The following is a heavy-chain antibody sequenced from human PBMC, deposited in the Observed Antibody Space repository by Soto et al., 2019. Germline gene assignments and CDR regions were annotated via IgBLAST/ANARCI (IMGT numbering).Heavy chain of an antibody. V-gene: IGHV3-73*01. CDR2: IRSKANSYAT. CDR1: GFTFSGSA. Sequence: GGSLRLSCAASGFTFSGSAMHWVRQASGKGLEWVGRIRSKANSYATANAASVKGRFTISRDDSKNTAYLQMNSLKTEDTAVYYCTRQGDLYDSSGYSTDYWGQGTLVTVSS. D-gene: IGHD3-22*01. J-gene: IGHJ4*02. CDR3: TRQGDLYDSSGYSTDY.